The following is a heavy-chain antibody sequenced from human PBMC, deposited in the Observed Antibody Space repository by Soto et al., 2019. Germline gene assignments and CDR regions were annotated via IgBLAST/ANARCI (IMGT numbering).Heavy chain of an antibody. CDR2: IWYDGSNQ. CDR1: GFNISTYG. V-gene: IGHV3-33*01. D-gene: IGHD1-26*01. J-gene: IGHJ4*02. CDR3: ARAISSVTYYDSIGY. Sequence: GGSLRLSCEASGFNISTYGMHWVRQAPGKGLQWLAFIWYDGSNQHYAASVKGRLTIARDNSKSTLYLQMTNLRADDTAVYHCARAISSVTYYDSIGYWGRGTLVTVSS.